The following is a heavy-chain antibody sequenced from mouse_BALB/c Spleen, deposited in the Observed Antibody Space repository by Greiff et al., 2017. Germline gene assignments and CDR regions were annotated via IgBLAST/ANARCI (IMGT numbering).Heavy chain of an antibody. CDR2: INSNGGST. J-gene: IGHJ4*01. V-gene: IGHV5-6-3*01. CDR1: GFTFSSYG. Sequence: EVQVVESGGGLVQPGGSLKLSCAASGFTFSSYGMSWVRQTPDKRLELVATINSNGGSTYYPDSVKGRFTISRDNAKNTLYLQMSILKSEDTAMYYCARESYYGNYYYAMDYWGQGTSVTVSS. D-gene: IGHD2-1*01. CDR3: ARESYYGNYYYAMDY.